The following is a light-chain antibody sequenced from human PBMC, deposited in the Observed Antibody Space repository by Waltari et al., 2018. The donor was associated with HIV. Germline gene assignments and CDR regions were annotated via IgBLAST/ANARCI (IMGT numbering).Light chain of an antibody. CDR3: QSVDRSRVV. CDR2: KDS. Sequence: SYELTQPPSVSVSPGQTARITCSGDALPKQYAYWYQQKPGQAPVVVIYKDSERPSGIPERLSGSSSGTTVTLTISGVQTEDAADYYCQSVDRSRVVFGGGTKLTVL. J-gene: IGLJ2*01. CDR1: ALPKQY. V-gene: IGLV3-25*03.